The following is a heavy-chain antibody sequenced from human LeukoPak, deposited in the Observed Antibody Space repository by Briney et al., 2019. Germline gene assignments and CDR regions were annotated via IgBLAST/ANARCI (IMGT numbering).Heavy chain of an antibody. CDR1: GGTFSSYA. J-gene: IGHJ2*01. Sequence: ASVKVSCKASGGTFSSYAISWVRQAPGQGLEWMGGIIPIFGTANYAQKFQGRVTITADESTSTAYMELSSLRSEDTAVYYCARLNYSQRTRYFDLWGRGPLVTVPS. CDR2: IIPIFGTA. V-gene: IGHV1-69*13. D-gene: IGHD2-21*01. CDR3: ARLNYSQRTRYFDL.